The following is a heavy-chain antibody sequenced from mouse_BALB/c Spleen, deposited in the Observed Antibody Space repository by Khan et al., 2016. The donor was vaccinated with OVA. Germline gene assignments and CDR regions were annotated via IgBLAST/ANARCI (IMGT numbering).Heavy chain of an antibody. CDR1: GYTFTSYW. CDR3: ARDGIRYAMDY. V-gene: IGHV1-87*01. D-gene: IGHD1-1*01. Sequence: QVRLQQSGAELARPGASVKLSCKASGYTFTSYWMQWVKQRPGQGLEWIGAIYPGDGDTRYTQKFKGKATLTADKSSSTAYMQLSSLASEDSAVYYCARDGIRYAMDYWGQGTSVTVSS. J-gene: IGHJ4*01. CDR2: IYPGDGDT.